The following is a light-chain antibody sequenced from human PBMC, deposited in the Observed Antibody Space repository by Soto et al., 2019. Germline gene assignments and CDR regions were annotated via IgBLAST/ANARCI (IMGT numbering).Light chain of an antibody. V-gene: IGKV4-1*01. CDR3: QHWTT. J-gene: IGKJ1*01. CDR2: WAS. Sequence: IVLTQSPDSLAVSLGERATINCKSSRHALYISDSKNYLSWYQQKAGQPPKLLIYWASTRESGVPDRFSGGGSGTDFTLTINSLPAQDVAVYYCQHWTTFGQGTKVEIK. CDR1: RHALYISDSKNY.